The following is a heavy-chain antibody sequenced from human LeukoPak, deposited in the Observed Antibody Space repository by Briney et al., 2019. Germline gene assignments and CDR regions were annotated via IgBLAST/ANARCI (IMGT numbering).Heavy chain of an antibody. D-gene: IGHD2-15*01. CDR2: IYYSGTT. V-gene: IGHV4-39*07. CDR3: ARLYCSGGTCYSDRGAFDI. J-gene: IGHJ3*02. CDR1: GGSISSSSYY. Sequence: SETLSLTCTVSGGSISSSSYYWGWIRQPPGKGLEWIGTIYYSGTTYYNPSLKSRVTISVDTSKNQFSLKLSSVTAADAAVYYCARLYCSGGTCYSDRGAFDIWGQGTMVTVSS.